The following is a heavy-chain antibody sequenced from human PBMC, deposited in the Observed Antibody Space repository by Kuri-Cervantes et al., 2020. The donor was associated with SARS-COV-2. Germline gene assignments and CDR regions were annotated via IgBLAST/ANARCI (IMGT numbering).Heavy chain of an antibody. Sequence: ESLKISCAVYGGSFSGYYWSWIRQPPGKGLEWIGEISHSGSTNYNPSLKSRVTISVDTSKNQFSLKLSSVTAADTAVYYCARGRQFWDIVVVVAARWFDPWGQGTLVTVSS. CDR2: ISHSGST. CDR1: GGSFSGYY. V-gene: IGHV4-34*01. J-gene: IGHJ5*02. D-gene: IGHD2-15*01. CDR3: ARGRQFWDIVVVVAARWFDP.